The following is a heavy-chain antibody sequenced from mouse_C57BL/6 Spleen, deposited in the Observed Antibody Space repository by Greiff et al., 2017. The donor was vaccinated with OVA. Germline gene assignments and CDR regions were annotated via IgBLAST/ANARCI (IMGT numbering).Heavy chain of an antibody. Sequence: VQLQQPGTELVKPGASVKLSCKASGYTFTSYWMHWVKQRPGQGLEWIGNINPSNGGTNYNEKLKSKATLTVDKYSRTAYMQLSSLTSEDSAVYYCARVITTVVAEDYFDYWGQGTTLTVSS. CDR1: GYTFTSYW. CDR2: INPSNGGT. J-gene: IGHJ2*01. CDR3: ARVITTVVAEDYFDY. V-gene: IGHV1-53*01. D-gene: IGHD1-1*01.